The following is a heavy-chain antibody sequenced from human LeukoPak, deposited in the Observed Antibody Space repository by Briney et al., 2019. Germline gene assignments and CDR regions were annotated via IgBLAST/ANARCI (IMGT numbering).Heavy chain of an antibody. V-gene: IGHV3-21*01. CDR3: AREISAGGFDY. D-gene: IGHD6-13*01. J-gene: IGHJ4*02. CDR1: GFTFSDYS. CDR2: IGGSSRSG. Sequence: GGPLRLSCAASGFTFSDYSMNWVRQAPGRGLEWVSSIGGSSRSGFYADSMKGRFTISRDNTRNSLYLQMNSLRAEDTAVYYCAREISAGGFDYWGQGTLVAVSS.